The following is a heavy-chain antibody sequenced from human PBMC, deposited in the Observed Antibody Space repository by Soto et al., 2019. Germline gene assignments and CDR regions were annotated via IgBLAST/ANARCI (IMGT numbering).Heavy chain of an antibody. V-gene: IGHV1-46*03. CDR3: VRESTPTRWFDP. J-gene: IGHJ5*02. Sequence: GASVKVSCKASGYTFTSYGISWVRQAPGQGLEWMGVINPSGGSTSYAQKFQGRVTMTRDTSTSTVYMELSSLRSEDTAVYYCVRESTPTRWFDPWGQGTLVTVSS. CDR1: GYTFTSYG. CDR2: INPSGGST. D-gene: IGHD2-2*01.